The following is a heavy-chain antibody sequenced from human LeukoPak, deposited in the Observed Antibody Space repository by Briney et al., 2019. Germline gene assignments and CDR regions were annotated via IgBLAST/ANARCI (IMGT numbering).Heavy chain of an antibody. CDR3: ARAPYTSGWYFAFDY. V-gene: IGHV3-30-3*01. J-gene: IGHJ4*02. Sequence: GKSLRLSCAASGFTFSTYTMHWVRQAPGKGLEWVALISYEGSKQNYADSVKGRFTISRDNSQNTLYLEMNSLRTEDTAVYHCARAPYTSGWYFAFDYWGQGTLVTVSS. CDR2: ISYEGSKQ. D-gene: IGHD6-19*01. CDR1: GFTFSTYT.